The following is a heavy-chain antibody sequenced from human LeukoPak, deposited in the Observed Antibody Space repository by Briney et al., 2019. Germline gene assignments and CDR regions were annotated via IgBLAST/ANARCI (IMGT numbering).Heavy chain of an antibody. CDR2: ISSSSSYI. Sequence: GGSLRLSCAGSGFTFSRNSMNWVRQAPGKGLEWVSSISSSSSYIYYADSVKGRFTISRDNAENSLYLQMNSLRAEDTAVYYCARGLDNYGYKFDYWGQGTLVTVSS. D-gene: IGHD5-18*01. V-gene: IGHV3-21*06. J-gene: IGHJ4*02. CDR3: ARGLDNYGYKFDY. CDR1: GFTFSRNS.